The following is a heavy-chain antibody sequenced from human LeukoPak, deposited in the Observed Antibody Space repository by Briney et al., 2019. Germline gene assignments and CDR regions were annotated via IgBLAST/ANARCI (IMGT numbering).Heavy chain of an antibody. V-gene: IGHV3-23*01. CDR3: AKDHGDYVNDSPYNNFDY. Sequence: QTGGSLRLSCAASGFTFSNYAMTWVRQAPGKGLEWVVSISGSGGGSYYADSVKGRFTISRDNSENTLYLQMNSLRAEDTAVYYCAKDHGDYVNDSPYNNFDYWGQGTLVTVSS. D-gene: IGHD3-10*02. CDR2: ISGSGGGS. CDR1: GFTFSNYA. J-gene: IGHJ4*02.